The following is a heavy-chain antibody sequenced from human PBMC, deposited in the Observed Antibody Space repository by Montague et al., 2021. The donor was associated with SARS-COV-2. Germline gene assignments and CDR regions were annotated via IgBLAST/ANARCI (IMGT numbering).Heavy chain of an antibody. Sequence: SLRLSCAASGFTLGYTWMHWVRQAPGKGLVWIAHINGDATTTKYADSVKGRFTISRDNTQNTLSPQLDSLRAEDTAVYYCVKDRGTPDAFDMWGQGTMVTVSS. D-gene: IGHD3-10*01. CDR1: GFTLGYTW. CDR3: VKDRGTPDAFDM. V-gene: IGHV3-74*03. J-gene: IGHJ3*02. CDR2: INGDATTT.